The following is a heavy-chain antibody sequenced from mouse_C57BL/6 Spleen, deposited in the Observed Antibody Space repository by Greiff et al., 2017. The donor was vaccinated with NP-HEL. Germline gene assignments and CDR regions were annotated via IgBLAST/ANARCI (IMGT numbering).Heavy chain of an antibody. CDR1: GYTFTSYW. V-gene: IGHV1-69*01. CDR3: ARRPPLLRYAMDY. Sequence: VQLQQPGAELLMPGASVKLSCKPSGYTFTSYWMHWVKQRPGQGLEWIGEIDPSDSFTTYNQKFKGKSTLTVDKSSSTAYMQLSSLTSEDSAVYYGARRPPLLRYAMDYWGQGTSVTVSS. D-gene: IGHD1-2*01. CDR2: IDPSDSFT. J-gene: IGHJ4*01.